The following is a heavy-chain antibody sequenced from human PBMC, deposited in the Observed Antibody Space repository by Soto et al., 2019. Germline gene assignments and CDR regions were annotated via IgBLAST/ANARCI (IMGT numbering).Heavy chain of an antibody. CDR1: GYTYTSYD. D-gene: IGHD4-4*01. Sequence: GASVKDSCKASGYTYTSYDMHWVRQANGQRLEWMGWIKAGNGNTKYSQKFQGSVTITRDISASTAYMELSSLRSEDSAVYYCARETLQLRRFDPWGQRTLVTVSS. CDR3: ARETLQLRRFDP. J-gene: IGHJ5*02. CDR2: IKAGNGNT. V-gene: IGHV1-3*01.